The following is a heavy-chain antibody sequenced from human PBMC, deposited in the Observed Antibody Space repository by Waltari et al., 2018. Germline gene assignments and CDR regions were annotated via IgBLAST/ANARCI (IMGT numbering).Heavy chain of an antibody. J-gene: IGHJ4*02. CDR1: GFTFSSYS. CDR2: ISXTSSTI. Sequence: VXLVXSGGGLVQPGGSXRLSCAASGFTFSSYSMNGVRQAPGXGLKWXSYISXTSSTIVYADXVKGRFTISRDNAKNSLXLQMNSLRXEXTAXYYCARGSRAPXWGQGTLVTVSS. V-gene: IGHV3-48*01. CDR3: ARGSRAPX.